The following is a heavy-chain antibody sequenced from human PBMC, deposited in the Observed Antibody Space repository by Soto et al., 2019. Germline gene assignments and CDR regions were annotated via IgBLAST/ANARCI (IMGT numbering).Heavy chain of an antibody. D-gene: IGHD1-1*01. J-gene: IGHJ5*01. CDR2: MYYGGRT. CDR3: SRRTASPFIVRSSPGPSFES. Sequence: PSQTLSLTCTVSGGSISSYYWSWIRQPPGKGLEWIGYMYYGGRTNYNPSLKSRVTISVDTSKMRVSLKLSAVTAAGTAVYFCSRRTASPFIVRSSPGPSFESWCQVTLSAVS. CDR1: GGSISSYY. V-gene: IGHV4-59*08.